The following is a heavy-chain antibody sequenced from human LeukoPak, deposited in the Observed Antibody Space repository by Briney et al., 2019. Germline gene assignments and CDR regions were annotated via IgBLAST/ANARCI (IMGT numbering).Heavy chain of an antibody. CDR2: ISGSGGST. Sequence: GGSLRLSCAASGFTFSSYAVSWVRQAPGKGLEWVSAISGSGGSTYYADSVKGGFTISRDNSKNTLYLQMNSLRAEDTAVYYCAKEGRRKGYCSSTSCYADAFDIWGQGTMVTVSS. D-gene: IGHD2-2*01. J-gene: IGHJ3*02. CDR1: GFTFSSYA. CDR3: AKEGRRKGYCSSTSCYADAFDI. V-gene: IGHV3-23*01.